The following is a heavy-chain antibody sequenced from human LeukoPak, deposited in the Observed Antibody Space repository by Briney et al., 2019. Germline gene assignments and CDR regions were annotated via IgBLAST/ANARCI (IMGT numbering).Heavy chain of an antibody. J-gene: IGHJ3*02. CDR3: AKSSHAFGAFDI. V-gene: IGHV3-23*01. CDR2: ISGSGGST. CDR1: GFTFSSCA. Sequence: PGGSLRLPCAGSGFTFSSCALTWVRQAPGKGLEWVSGISGSGGSTYYADSVKGRFTISRDNSKNTLYLQMSSLRAGDTAVYCCAKSSHAFGAFDIWGRGTMVTVSS. D-gene: IGHD3-16*01.